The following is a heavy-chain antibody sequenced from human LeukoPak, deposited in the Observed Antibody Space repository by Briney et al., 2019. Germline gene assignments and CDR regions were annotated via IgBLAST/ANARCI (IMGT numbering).Heavy chain of an antibody. J-gene: IGHJ5*02. CDR3: ARAGAAAVFNWFDP. D-gene: IGHD6-13*01. CDR2: INPNSGGT. Sequence: ASVKVSCKASGYTFTGYYMHWVRQAPGQGLEWMGWINPNSGGTNYAQKFQGWVTMTRDTSISTAYMELSRLRSDDTAVYYCARAGAAAVFNWFDPWGQGTLVTVSS. CDR1: GYTFTGYY. V-gene: IGHV1-2*04.